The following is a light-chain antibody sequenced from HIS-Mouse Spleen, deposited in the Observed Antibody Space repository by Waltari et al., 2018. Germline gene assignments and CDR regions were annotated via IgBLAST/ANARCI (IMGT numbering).Light chain of an antibody. Sequence: SYELTQPPSVSVSPGQTARITCSGDALPKKYAYWYQQKSGQAPVLVIYEDSKRPPGIPDRFSGYSSGTMDTWTISGAQVEDEADYYCYSTDSSGNHRVFGGGTKLTVL. CDR1: ALPKKY. CDR3: YSTDSSGNHRV. V-gene: IGLV3-10*01. CDR2: EDS. J-gene: IGLJ2*01.